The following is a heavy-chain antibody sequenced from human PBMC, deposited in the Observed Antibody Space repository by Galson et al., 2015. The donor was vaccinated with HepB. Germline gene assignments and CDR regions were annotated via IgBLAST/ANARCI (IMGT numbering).Heavy chain of an antibody. CDR3: AKASLDAYDFWSGYYTTTTAFRYYYMDV. J-gene: IGHJ6*03. V-gene: IGHV1-69*13. CDR2: IIPIFGTA. Sequence: SVKVSCKASGGTFSSYAISWVRQAPGQGLEWMGGIIPIFGTANYAQKFQGRVTITADASTSTAYMELSSLRSEDTAVYYCAKASLDAYDFWSGYYTTTTAFRYYYMDVWGKGTTVTVSS. CDR1: GGTFSSYA. D-gene: IGHD3-3*01.